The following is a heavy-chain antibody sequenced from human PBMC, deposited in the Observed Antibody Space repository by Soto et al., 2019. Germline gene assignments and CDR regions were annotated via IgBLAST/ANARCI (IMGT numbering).Heavy chain of an antibody. J-gene: IGHJ6*02. CDR3: AKPPPPIAAAGSPSYYYYGMDV. CDR1: GFTFSSYA. V-gene: IGHV3-23*01. Sequence: GGSLRLSCASSGFTFSSYAMILVRQAPGKGLEWVSAISGSGGSTYYADSVKGRFTISRDNSKNTLYLQMNSLRAEDTAVYYCAKPPPPIAAAGSPSYYYYGMDVWGQGTTVTVSS. CDR2: ISGSGGST. D-gene: IGHD6-13*01.